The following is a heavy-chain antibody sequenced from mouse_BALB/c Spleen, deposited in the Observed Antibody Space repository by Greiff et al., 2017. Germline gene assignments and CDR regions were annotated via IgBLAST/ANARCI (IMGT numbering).Heavy chain of an antibody. D-gene: IGHD2-4*01. J-gene: IGHJ3*01. CDR2: ISSGSSTI. CDR3: ARWDDYDVCFAY. Sequence: DVQLQESGGGLVQPGGSRKLSCAASGFTFSSFGMHWVRQAPEKGLEWVAYISSGSSTIYYADTVKGRFTISRDNPKNTLFLQMTSLRSEDTAMYYCARWDDYDVCFAYWGQGTLVTVSA. V-gene: IGHV5-17*02. CDR1: GFTFSSFG.